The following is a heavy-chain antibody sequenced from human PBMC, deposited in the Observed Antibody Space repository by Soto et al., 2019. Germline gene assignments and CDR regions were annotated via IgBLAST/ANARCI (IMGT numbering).Heavy chain of an antibody. CDR2: ISYDGSNK. CDR3: AKDTGEFDDILTGSRPPDY. V-gene: IGHV3-30*18. Sequence: GGSLILSCAASGFTFSSYGMHWVRQAPGKWLEWVAVISYDGSNKYYADSVKGRFTISRDNSKNTLYLQMNSLRAEDTAVYYCAKDTGEFDDILTGSRPPDYWGQGTLVTVSS. CDR1: GFTFSSYG. D-gene: IGHD3-9*01. J-gene: IGHJ4*02.